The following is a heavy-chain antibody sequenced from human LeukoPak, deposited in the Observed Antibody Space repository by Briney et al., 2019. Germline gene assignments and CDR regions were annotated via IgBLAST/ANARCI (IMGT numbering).Heavy chain of an antibody. Sequence: GGSLRLSCAASGFTFSSHWMTWVRQAPGKGLEWVANINQDGSERYYVDSVKGRFTISRDNAKNSLYLQMNSLRAEDTAVYYCARDSEYSSSFASDIWGQGTMATVSS. CDR2: INQDGSER. CDR1: GFTFSSHW. CDR3: ARDSEYSSSFASDI. D-gene: IGHD6-13*01. J-gene: IGHJ3*02. V-gene: IGHV3-7*01.